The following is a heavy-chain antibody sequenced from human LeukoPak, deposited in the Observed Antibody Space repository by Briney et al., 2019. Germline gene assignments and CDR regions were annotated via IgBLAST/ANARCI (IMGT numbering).Heavy chain of an antibody. CDR3: AKRGVAIRVILVGFHKEAYYFDS. J-gene: IGHJ4*02. Sequence: GGSLRLSCAVSGITLSNYGMSWLRQAPGKGLEWVAGISDSGRSTNYADSVKGRFTISRDNPKNTLYLQMNSLRAEDTAVYFCAKRGVAIRVILVGFHKEAYYFDSWGQGALVTVSS. CDR1: GITLSNYG. D-gene: IGHD2-15*01. V-gene: IGHV3-23*01. CDR2: ISDSGRST.